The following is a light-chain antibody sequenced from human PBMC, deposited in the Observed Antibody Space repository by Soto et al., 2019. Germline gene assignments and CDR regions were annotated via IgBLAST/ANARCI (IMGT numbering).Light chain of an antibody. V-gene: IGKV3-15*01. CDR1: QSVSGN. J-gene: IGKJ5*01. CDR2: GAS. Sequence: EIGMTQAPATLSVSPGERATLSCRASQSVSGNLAWYQQKPGQAPRLLIYGASTRATGIPARFSGSGSGTEFTLTNSSLQSEDFEVYYCQQYNNWPPITFGKQTRLQIK. CDR3: QQYNNWPPIT.